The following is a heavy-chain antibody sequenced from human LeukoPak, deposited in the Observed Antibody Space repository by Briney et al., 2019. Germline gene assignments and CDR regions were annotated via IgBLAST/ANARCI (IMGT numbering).Heavy chain of an antibody. J-gene: IGHJ4*02. V-gene: IGHV1-8*01. Sequence: GASVKVSCKASGYTFTSHDINWVRQATGQGLEWMGWMNPNSGNTGYAQKFQGRVTMTRNTSISTAYMELSSLRSEDTAVYYCARGTQAGIAVAGNYYFDYWGQGTLVTVSS. CDR1: GYTFTSHD. CDR3: ARGTQAGIAVAGNYYFDY. CDR2: MNPNSGNT. D-gene: IGHD6-19*01.